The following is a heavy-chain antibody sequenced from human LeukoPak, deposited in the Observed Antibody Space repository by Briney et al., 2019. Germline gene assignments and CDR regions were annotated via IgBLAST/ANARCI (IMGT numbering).Heavy chain of an antibody. J-gene: IGHJ4*02. Sequence: SETLSLTCTVSGGSISSGDYYWSWIRQPPGKGLEWIGYIYYSGSTYYTPSLRGRVTISVDTSKNQFSLNLSSVTAADTAVYYCARGYSLDYWGQGTLATVSS. CDR2: IYYSGST. V-gene: IGHV4-30-4*01. CDR1: GGSISSGDYY. CDR3: ARGYSLDY. D-gene: IGHD5-18*01.